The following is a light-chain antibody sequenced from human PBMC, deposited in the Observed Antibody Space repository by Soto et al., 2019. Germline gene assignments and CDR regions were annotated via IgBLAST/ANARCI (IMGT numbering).Light chain of an antibody. CDR3: QQYNSYSPRT. Sequence: DIQMTQSPSTLSASVGDRVTITCRASQSISSWLSWYQQKPGKAPKLLIYDASSLESGVPSRFSGSGSGTEFTLTLSSLQPDDVATYYCQQYNSYSPRTFGQVTKVEIK. CDR1: QSISSW. V-gene: IGKV1-5*01. CDR2: DAS. J-gene: IGKJ1*01.